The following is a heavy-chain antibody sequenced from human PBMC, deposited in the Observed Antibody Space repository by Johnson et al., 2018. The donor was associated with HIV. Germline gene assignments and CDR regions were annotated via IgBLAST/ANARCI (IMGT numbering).Heavy chain of an antibody. V-gene: IGHV3-48*03. CDR1: GFTFSSYE. J-gene: IGHJ3*02. CDR2: ISSRATTI. D-gene: IGHD1-26*01. Sequence: VQLVESGGGVVQPGTSLRLSCAASGFTFSSYEMNWVRQAPGKGLEWVSYISSRATTIYYADSVKGRFTISRDNAKNSLYLQMNSLRAEDTAVYYCARFPPGGNYYFDIWGQGTMVTVSS. CDR3: ARFPPGGNYYFDI.